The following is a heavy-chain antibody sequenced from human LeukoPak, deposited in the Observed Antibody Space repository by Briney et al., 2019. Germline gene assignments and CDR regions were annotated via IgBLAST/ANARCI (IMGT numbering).Heavy chain of an antibody. Sequence: PGGSLRLSCAASGFTFSSYAMSWVRQAPGKGLEWVSAISGSGGSTYYADSVKGRFTISRDNAKNSLYLQMNSLRAEDTAVYYCARAGPHAFDIWGQGTMVTVSS. V-gene: IGHV3-23*01. CDR3: ARAGPHAFDI. CDR1: GFTFSSYA. CDR2: ISGSGGST. J-gene: IGHJ3*02.